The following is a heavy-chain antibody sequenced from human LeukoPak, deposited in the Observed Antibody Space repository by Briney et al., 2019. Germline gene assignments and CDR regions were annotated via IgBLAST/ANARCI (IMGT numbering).Heavy chain of an antibody. CDR1: GFTFSSYS. Sequence: GGSLRLSCAASGFTFSSYSMNWVRQAPGKGLEWVSSISSSSSYKYYTDSVKGRFTISRDNAKNSLYLQMNSLRAEDTAVYYCARDQPYPGYGYFDYWGRGTLVTVSS. J-gene: IGHJ4*02. CDR2: ISSSSSYK. CDR3: ARDQPYPGYGYFDY. D-gene: IGHD5-18*01. V-gene: IGHV3-21*01.